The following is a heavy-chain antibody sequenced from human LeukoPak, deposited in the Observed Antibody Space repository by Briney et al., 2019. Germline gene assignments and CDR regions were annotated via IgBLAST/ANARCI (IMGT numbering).Heavy chain of an antibody. D-gene: IGHD6-19*01. J-gene: IGHJ3*02. Sequence: GASVKVSCKASGYTFTSYGISWVRQAPGQGLEWMGWISAYNGNTNYAQKLQGRVTMTTDTSTSTAYMELRSLRSDDTAVYYCARDWYSSGSYDAFDIWGQGTMVTVSS. CDR1: GYTFTSYG. CDR2: ISAYNGNT. V-gene: IGHV1-18*01. CDR3: ARDWYSSGSYDAFDI.